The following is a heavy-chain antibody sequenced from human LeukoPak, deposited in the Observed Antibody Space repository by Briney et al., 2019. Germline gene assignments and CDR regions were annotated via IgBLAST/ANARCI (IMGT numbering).Heavy chain of an antibody. Sequence: ASVKVSCKASGGTFSSYAISWVRQAPGQGLEWMGGIIPIFGTANYAQKFQGRVTITTDESTSTAYMELSSLRSEDTAVYYCARDDSGHGDYGAAFDIWGQGTMVTVSS. V-gene: IGHV1-69*05. CDR2: IIPIFGTA. J-gene: IGHJ3*02. CDR1: GGTFSSYA. CDR3: ARDDSGHGDYGAAFDI. D-gene: IGHD4-17*01.